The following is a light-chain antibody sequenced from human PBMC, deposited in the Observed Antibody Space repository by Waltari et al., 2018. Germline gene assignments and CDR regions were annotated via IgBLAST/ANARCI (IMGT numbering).Light chain of an antibody. CDR3: SSFTSTSTWV. J-gene: IGLJ3*02. CDR1: SSDVGVYNY. CDR2: EVT. Sequence: QSALTQPASVSGSPGQSIAISCTGTSSDVGVYNYVSWFQHHPGEAPKLIIYEVTNRPSGVSTRCAGSKSGNTASLTISGLQAEDEGDYFCSSFTSTSTWVFGGGTRVAVL. V-gene: IGLV2-14*01.